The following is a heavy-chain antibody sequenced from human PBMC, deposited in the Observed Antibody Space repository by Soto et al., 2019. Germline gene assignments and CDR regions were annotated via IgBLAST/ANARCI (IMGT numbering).Heavy chain of an antibody. V-gene: IGHV1-18*01. CDR3: ARDVRHGLIDY. J-gene: IGHJ4*02. Sequence: ASVKVSCKASGYTFTSYGISWVRQAPGQGLEWMGWINAYNGNTNYAQKFQGRVTMTTDTSTSTAYMELRSLRSDDTAVYYCARDVRHGLIDYWGQGTLVTVSS. CDR1: GYTFTSYG. D-gene: IGHD3-10*02. CDR2: INAYNGNT.